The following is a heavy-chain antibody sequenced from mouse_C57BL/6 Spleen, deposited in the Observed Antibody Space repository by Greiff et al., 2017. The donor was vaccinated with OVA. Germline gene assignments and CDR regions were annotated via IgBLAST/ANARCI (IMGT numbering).Heavy chain of an antibody. J-gene: IGHJ2*01. D-gene: IGHD2-5*01. V-gene: IGHV3-1*01. CDR1: GYSITSGYD. Sequence: EVQRVESGPGMVKPSQSLSLTCTVTGYSITSGYDWHWIRHFPGNKLEWMGYISYSGSTNYNPSLKSRISITHDTSKNHFFLKLNSVTTEDTATYYCARESSNSPFDYWGQGTTLTVSS. CDR3: ARESSNSPFDY. CDR2: ISYSGST.